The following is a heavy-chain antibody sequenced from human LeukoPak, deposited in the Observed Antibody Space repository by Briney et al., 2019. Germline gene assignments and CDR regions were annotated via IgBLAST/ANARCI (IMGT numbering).Heavy chain of an antibody. CDR3: ARSRRSDNYQGDAFDL. J-gene: IGHJ3*01. Sequence: GGSLRLSCAASEFAFNRSVMHWVRQAIGKGLEWVSAIGISGDTYYSDSVRGRFVVSRENARNSMFLQMSSPRVGDTAVYYCARSRRSDNYQGDAFDLWGQGTVVIVSS. D-gene: IGHD1-1*01. V-gene: IGHV3-13*01. CDR1: EFAFNRSV. CDR2: IGISGDT.